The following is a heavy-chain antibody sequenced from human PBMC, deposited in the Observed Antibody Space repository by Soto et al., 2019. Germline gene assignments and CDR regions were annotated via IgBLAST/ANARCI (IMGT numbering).Heavy chain of an antibody. CDR1: GFTFSDYY. CDR2: ISSSGSTI. CDR3: ARRYCSSTSCSYYYYGMDV. Sequence: ESGGGLVKPGGSLRLSCAASGFTFSDYYMSWIRQAPGKGLEWVSYISSSGSTIYYADSVKGRFTISRDNAKNSLYLQMNSLRAEDTAVYYCARRYCSSTSCSYYYYGMDVWGQGTTVTVSS. D-gene: IGHD2-2*01. V-gene: IGHV3-11*01. J-gene: IGHJ6*02.